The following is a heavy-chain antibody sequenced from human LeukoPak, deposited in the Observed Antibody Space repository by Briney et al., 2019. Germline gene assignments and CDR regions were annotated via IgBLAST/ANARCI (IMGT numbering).Heavy chain of an antibody. V-gene: IGHV4-59*01. J-gene: IGHJ4*02. CDR3: ARGGSGSSDVGYYLDY. D-gene: IGHD1-26*01. CDR2: MYYNGYT. Sequence: PSETLSLTCTVSGGSISPYYWNWIRQPPGKGLEWIGFMYYNGYTDYNPSLKSRVTISLDTSKHQFSLKLSSVTAADTAVYFCARGGSGSSDVGYYLDYWGRGTLVTVSS. CDR1: GGSISPYY.